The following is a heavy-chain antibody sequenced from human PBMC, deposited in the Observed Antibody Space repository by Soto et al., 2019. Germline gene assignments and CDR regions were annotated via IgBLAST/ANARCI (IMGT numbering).Heavy chain of an antibody. CDR1: DFTVSGNS. J-gene: IGHJ5*02. V-gene: IGHV3-53*01. Sequence: EVHLVESGGGLIQPGGSLRLSCAASDFTVSGNSVSWVRQAPGKGLEWVSVIYIAGSTYYADSVKGRFTISRDNSKNTLYLHMNNLRADDTAVYYCARGMYNWFDPWGQGTLVTVSS. CDR3: ARGMYNWFDP. CDR2: IYIAGST.